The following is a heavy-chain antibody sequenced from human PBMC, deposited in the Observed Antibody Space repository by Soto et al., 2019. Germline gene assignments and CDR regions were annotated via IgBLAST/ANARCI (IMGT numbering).Heavy chain of an antibody. CDR1: GFRFIDYS. Sequence: GGSLRLSCACSGFRFIDYSMNWVRQAPGKGLEWVSYITSSGDSTYYADSVKGRFTVSRDNAKNSLFLQMNGLRDEDTAVYYCARLPKGSTVTSWGQGTLVTVSS. CDR2: ITSSGDST. V-gene: IGHV3-48*02. J-gene: IGHJ4*02. D-gene: IGHD4-17*01. CDR3: ARLPKGSTVTS.